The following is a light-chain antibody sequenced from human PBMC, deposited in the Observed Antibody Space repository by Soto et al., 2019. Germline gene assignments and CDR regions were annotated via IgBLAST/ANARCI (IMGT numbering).Light chain of an antibody. V-gene: IGKV3-11*01. Sequence: EIVLTQSPATLSLSPGERATLSCRASQSVSSYLAWYQQKPGQAPRLLIYDASNRATAIPARFGGSGSATDFTLTTSTLAPEDFAVYYYQQRSNWPTFGGGTKVEIK. CDR1: QSVSSY. CDR2: DAS. J-gene: IGKJ4*01. CDR3: QQRSNWPT.